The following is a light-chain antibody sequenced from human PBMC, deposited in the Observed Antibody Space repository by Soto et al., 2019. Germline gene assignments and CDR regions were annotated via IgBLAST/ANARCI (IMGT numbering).Light chain of an antibody. CDR3: SSYTSSSTFYV. CDR1: SSDVGDYNY. Sequence: QSALTQPASVSGSPGQSITLSCTGTSSDVGDYNYVSWYQQHPGKAPKLMIYDVSNRPSGVSNRFSDSKSGNTASMTISGVPAEDESDYCCSSYTSSSTFYVFGTGTKLTVL. V-gene: IGLV2-14*01. J-gene: IGLJ1*01. CDR2: DVS.